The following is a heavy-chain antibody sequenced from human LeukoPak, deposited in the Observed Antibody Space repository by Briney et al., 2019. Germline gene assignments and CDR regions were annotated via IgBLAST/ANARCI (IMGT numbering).Heavy chain of an antibody. J-gene: IGHJ2*01. CDR1: GGSISSGSYY. CDR2: IYTSGST. Sequence: SSETLSLTCTVSGGSISSGSYYWSWIRQPAGKGLEWIWRIYTSGSTNYNPSLKSRVTISVDTSKSQFSLKLSSVTAADTAVYYCAREKCIVVVPAAIPEAYWYFDLWGRGTLVTVSS. D-gene: IGHD2-2*01. V-gene: IGHV4-61*02. CDR3: AREKCIVVVPAAIPEAYWYFDL.